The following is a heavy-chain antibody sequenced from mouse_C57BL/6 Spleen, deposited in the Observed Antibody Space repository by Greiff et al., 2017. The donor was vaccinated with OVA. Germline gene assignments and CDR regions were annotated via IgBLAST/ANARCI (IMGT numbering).Heavy chain of an antibody. CDR1: GYSFTDYN. J-gene: IGHJ3*01. D-gene: IGHD4-1*02. CDR2: INPNYGTT. V-gene: IGHV1-39*01. Sequence: VQLKESGPELVKPGASVKISCKASGYSFTDYNMNWVKQSNGKSLEWIGVINPNYGTTSYNQKFKGKATLTVDQSSSTAYMQLNSLTSEDSAVYYCARSATGTRAWFAYWGQGTLVTVSA. CDR3: ARSATGTRAWFAY.